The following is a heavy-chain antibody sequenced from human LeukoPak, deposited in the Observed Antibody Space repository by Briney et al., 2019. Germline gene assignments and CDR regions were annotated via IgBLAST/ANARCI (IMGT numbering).Heavy chain of an antibody. J-gene: IGHJ4*02. D-gene: IGHD6-13*01. CDR2: ISGSSTYI. CDR3: VRGPQQLVYSLHY. Sequence: PGGSLRLSCAASGVAFSRYSMSWVRQAPGKGLEWVSSISGSSTYIYYADSVKGRFTISRDNAKNSLYLQMNSLRAEDTAGYYCVRGPQQLVYSLHYWGQGTLVTVSS. V-gene: IGHV3-21*01. CDR1: GVAFSRYS.